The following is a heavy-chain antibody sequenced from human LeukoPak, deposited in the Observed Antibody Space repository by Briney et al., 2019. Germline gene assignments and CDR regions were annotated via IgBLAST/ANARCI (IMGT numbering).Heavy chain of an antibody. CDR3: ARFSRITWGDWGDAFDI. J-gene: IGHJ3*02. D-gene: IGHD2-21*02. Sequence: SETLSLTCSVYGGSFSDYFWSWIRQSPGKGLEWIEEIDDGGNTNYNPSLMSRVIVSMEKSKKQFSLVMRSVAAADTAVYYCARFSRITWGDWGDAFDIWGQGITVSFSS. CDR2: IDDGGNT. CDR1: GGSFSDYF. V-gene: IGHV4-34*01.